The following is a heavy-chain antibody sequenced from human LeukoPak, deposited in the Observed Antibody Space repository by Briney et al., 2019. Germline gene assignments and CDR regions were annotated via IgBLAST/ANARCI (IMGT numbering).Heavy chain of an antibody. V-gene: IGHV3-30-3*01. CDR1: GFTFSSYA. D-gene: IGHD6-13*01. CDR2: ISYDGSNK. Sequence: GGSLRLSCAASGFTFSSYAMHWVRQAPGEGLEWVAVISYDGSNKYYADSVKGRFTISRDNSKNTLYLQMNSLGAEDTAVYYCARDRQQQLVLDYWGQGTLVTVSS. J-gene: IGHJ4*02. CDR3: ARDRQQQLVLDY.